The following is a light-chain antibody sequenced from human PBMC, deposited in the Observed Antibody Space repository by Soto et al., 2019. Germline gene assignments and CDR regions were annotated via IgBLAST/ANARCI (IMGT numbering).Light chain of an antibody. J-gene: IGKJ1*01. CDR1: QSVSSNY. V-gene: IGKV3-20*01. CDR2: GAS. Sequence: EMVLMQAPGTLSLSPGERATLSCRAGQSVSSNYLACYQQKPGQASMLLIYGASSRATCIPDRFRGRGSGTDFTLTISRLELKDLAVYCCQQYGSYPWTFGQGTKVDIK. CDR3: QQYGSYPWT.